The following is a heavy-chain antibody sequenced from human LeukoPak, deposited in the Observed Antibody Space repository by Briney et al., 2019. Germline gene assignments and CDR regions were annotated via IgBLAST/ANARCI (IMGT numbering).Heavy chain of an antibody. CDR3: AKDRGWIAGVYYYMDV. Sequence: GGSLRLSCAASGFTFSSYGMHWVRQAPGKGLEWVAVIWYDGSNKYYADSVKGRFTISRDNSKNTLYLQMNSLRAEDTAVYYCAKDRGWIAGVYYYMDVWGKGTTVAVSS. V-gene: IGHV3-33*06. J-gene: IGHJ6*03. CDR2: IWYDGSNK. CDR1: GFTFSSYG. D-gene: IGHD2-21*01.